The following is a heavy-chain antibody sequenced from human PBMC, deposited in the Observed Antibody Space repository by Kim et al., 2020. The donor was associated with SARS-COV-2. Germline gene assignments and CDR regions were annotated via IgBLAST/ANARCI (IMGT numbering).Heavy chain of an antibody. CDR3: AREHRRATFLFDY. V-gene: IGHV1-69*13. CDR1: GGTFSSYA. J-gene: IGHJ4*02. Sequence: SVKVSCKASGGTFSSYAISWVRQAPGQGLEWMGGIIPIFGTANYAQKFQGRVTITADESTSTAYMELSSLRSEDTAVYYCAREHRRATFLFDYWGQGTLVTVSS. D-gene: IGHD1-26*01. CDR2: IIPIFGTA.